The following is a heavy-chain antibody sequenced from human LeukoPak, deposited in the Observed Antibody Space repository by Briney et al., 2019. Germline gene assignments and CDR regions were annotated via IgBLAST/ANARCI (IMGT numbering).Heavy chain of an antibody. D-gene: IGHD3-22*01. CDR2: IYYSGST. Sequence: SDTLSLTCTVSGGSVSSGSYYWSWIRQPPGKGLDWIGYIYYSGSTNYNPSLKSRVTISVDTSKNQFSLKLSSVTAADTAVYYCARVNYYDSSVGELLDYWGQGTLVTVSS. CDR3: ARVNYYDSSVGELLDY. CDR1: GGSVSSGSYY. J-gene: IGHJ4*02. V-gene: IGHV4-61*01.